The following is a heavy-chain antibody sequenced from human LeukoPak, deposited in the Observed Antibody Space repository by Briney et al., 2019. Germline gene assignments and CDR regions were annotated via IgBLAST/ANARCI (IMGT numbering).Heavy chain of an antibody. D-gene: IGHD3-22*01. CDR1: GGSISGYY. CDR2: IYYSWST. J-gene: IGHJ4*02. CDR3: ARVNYFDSSGYFYDDF. V-gene: IGHV4-59*01. Sequence: PSETLSLTCTVSGGSISGYYWSWVRQPPGKGLEWIGYIYYSWSTNYNPSLKSRVTISLDTSKNQFSLKLTSVTAADTALYYCARVNYFDSSGYFYDDFWGQGTLVTVSS.